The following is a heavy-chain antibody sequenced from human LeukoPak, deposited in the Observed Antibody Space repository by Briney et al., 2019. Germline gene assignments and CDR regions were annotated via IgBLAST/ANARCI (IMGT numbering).Heavy chain of an antibody. Sequence: LPGGSLRLSCAASGFTFSNYWMHWVRQAPGKGLVWVSRINSDGNSTSYADSVKGRFTISRDNAKNTLYLQTNSLRVEDTAVYYCARDHGVGPDAFDIWGQGTMVTVSS. J-gene: IGHJ3*02. D-gene: IGHD1-26*01. CDR1: GFTFSNYW. CDR3: ARDHGVGPDAFDI. CDR2: INSDGNST. V-gene: IGHV3-74*01.